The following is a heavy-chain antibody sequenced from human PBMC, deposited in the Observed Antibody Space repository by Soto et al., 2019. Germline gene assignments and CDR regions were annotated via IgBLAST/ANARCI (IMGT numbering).Heavy chain of an antibody. J-gene: IGHJ4*02. CDR1: GYNFTNYW. D-gene: IGHD2-2*01. V-gene: IGHV5-51*01. CDR2: IYPGDSDT. CDR3: AALVVPTDMNN. Sequence: GESLTISCKGSGYNFTNYWIAWVRQMPGKGLEWMGIIYPGDSDTRYSPSFQGQVTISVDKSISTAYLQWSSLEASDTAMYYCAALVVPTDMNNWGQGTLVTISS.